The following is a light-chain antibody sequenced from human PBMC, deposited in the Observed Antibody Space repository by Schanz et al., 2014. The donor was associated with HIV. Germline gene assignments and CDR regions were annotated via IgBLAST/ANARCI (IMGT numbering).Light chain of an antibody. CDR2: DVN. CDR3: SSFAGSNIPWV. J-gene: IGLJ3*02. CDR1: SSDVGGYDF. V-gene: IGLV2-14*03. Sequence: QSVLTQPASVSGSPGQSITISCTGTSSDVGGYDFVSWYQQHPGKAPKLMIYDVNNRPSGVSNRFSGSKSGNTASLTVSGLQPEDEADYYCSSFAGSNIPWVFGGGTKVTVL.